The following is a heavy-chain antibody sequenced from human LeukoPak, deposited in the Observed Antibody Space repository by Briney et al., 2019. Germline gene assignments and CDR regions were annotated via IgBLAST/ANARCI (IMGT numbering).Heavy chain of an antibody. J-gene: IGHJ6*03. V-gene: IGHV4-59*11. CDR3: ARDSQDYYYYYYMGV. Sequence: SETLSLTCTVSGGSISSHYWSWIRQPPGKGLEWIGYIYYSGSTNYNPSLKSRVTISVDTSKNQFSLKLSSVTAADTAVYYCARDSQDYYYYYYMGVWGKGTTVTVSS. CDR2: IYYSGST. CDR1: GGSISSHY.